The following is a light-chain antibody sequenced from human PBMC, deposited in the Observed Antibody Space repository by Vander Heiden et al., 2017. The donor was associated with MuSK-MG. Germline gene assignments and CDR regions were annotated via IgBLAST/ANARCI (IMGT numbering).Light chain of an antibody. Sequence: DVQMTQSPSTLSASIGDRVTISCRASENIREWLAWYQQKPGKAPNLLIYKASTLQSGVSSRFSGSGSGTEFTLTISSLQPDDFATYYCEQDDYSPWAFGQGTKVEIK. J-gene: IGKJ1*01. CDR2: KAS. CDR3: EQDDYSPWA. V-gene: IGKV1-5*03. CDR1: ENIREW.